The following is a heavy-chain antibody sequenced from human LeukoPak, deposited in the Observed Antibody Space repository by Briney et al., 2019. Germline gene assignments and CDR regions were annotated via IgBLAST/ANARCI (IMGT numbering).Heavy chain of an antibody. D-gene: IGHD1-1*01. V-gene: IGHV3-7*01. CDR2: MKGDGSEK. CDR3: ARDHLENFDY. J-gene: IGHJ4*02. CDR1: GFTFSNYW. Sequence: GGSLRLSCAASGFTFSNYWMSWVRQAPGKGLEWVANMKGDGSEKHYVDSMKGRFTISRDNAKNSLYLQMNSLRAEDTAVYYCARDHLENFDYWGQGTLVTVSS.